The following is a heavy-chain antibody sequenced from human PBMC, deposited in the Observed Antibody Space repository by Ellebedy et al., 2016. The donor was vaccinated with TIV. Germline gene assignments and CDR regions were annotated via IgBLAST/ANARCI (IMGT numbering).Heavy chain of an antibody. CDR1: GYTFATYY. V-gene: IGHV1-2*02. D-gene: IGHD2-15*01. CDR2: INPNSGGT. Sequence: AASVKVSCKASGYTFATYYIHWVRQVPGQGLEWMGWINPNSGGTNYAQKFQGRVTMTGDTPISTAYMELSRLRSDDTAVYYCARDPYCSGGSCYPYFFDYWGEGTLVTVSS. J-gene: IGHJ4*02. CDR3: ARDPYCSGGSCYPYFFDY.